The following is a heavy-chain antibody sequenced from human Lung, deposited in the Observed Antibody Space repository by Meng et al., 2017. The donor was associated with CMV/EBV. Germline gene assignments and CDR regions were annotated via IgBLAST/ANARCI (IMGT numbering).Heavy chain of an antibody. CDR2: ISTTSTYI. Sequence: GGSLRLSCADSGFTFSAYAMNWVRQTPGKGLEWVSSISTTSTYIYYSDSVKDRFNISRDNAKNAPYLEMSSLRAEDTDLYYCAGSWDGMDVWGQGTTVTVSS. CDR1: GFTFSAYA. J-gene: IGHJ6*02. CDR3: AGSWDGMDV. D-gene: IGHD2-15*01. V-gene: IGHV3-21*04.